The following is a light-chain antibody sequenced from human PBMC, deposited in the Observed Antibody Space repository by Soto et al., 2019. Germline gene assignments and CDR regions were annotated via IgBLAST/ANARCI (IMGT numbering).Light chain of an antibody. CDR2: KAS. CDR1: QSVSTW. CDR3: QQYNSWT. Sequence: DIQMTQSPSALSASVRDRVTITCRASQSVSTWLAWYQQKPGKAPKLLIYKASNLESGVPSRFTGSGSGTEFTLTISSLQPDDFATYYCQQYNSWTFGQGTKVDIK. J-gene: IGKJ1*01. V-gene: IGKV1-5*03.